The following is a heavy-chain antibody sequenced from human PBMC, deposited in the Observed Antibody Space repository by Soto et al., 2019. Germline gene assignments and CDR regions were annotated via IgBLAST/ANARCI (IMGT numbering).Heavy chain of an antibody. CDR2: ISAYTGNT. CDR3: AGSGCCSSTSCYGGLGTYYYYYYMDV. J-gene: IGHJ6*03. Sequence: QVQLVQSGAEVKKPGASVKVSCKASGYTFTSYGISWVRQAPGQGLEWMGWISAYTGNTNYAQMLRGRVTMTTDTSTSTAYMEQRSLRADDTAVGYSAGSGCCSSTSCYGGLGTYYYYYYMDVWGKGTTVTFSS. V-gene: IGHV1-18*01. CDR1: GYTFTSYG. D-gene: IGHD2-2*01.